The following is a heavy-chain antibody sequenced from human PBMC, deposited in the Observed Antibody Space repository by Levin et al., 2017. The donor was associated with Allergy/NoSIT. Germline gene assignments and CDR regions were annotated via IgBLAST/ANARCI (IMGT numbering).Heavy chain of an antibody. V-gene: IGHV4-59*08. CDR2: IYYSGST. Sequence: SQTLSLTCTVSGGSISSYYWSWIRQPPGKGLEWIGYIYYSGSTNYNPSLKSRVTISVDTSKNQFSLKLSSVTAADTAVYYCASLQLWSGYFDYWGQGTLVTVSS. CDR3: ASLQLWSGYFDY. J-gene: IGHJ4*02. CDR1: GGSISSYY. D-gene: IGHD5-18*01.